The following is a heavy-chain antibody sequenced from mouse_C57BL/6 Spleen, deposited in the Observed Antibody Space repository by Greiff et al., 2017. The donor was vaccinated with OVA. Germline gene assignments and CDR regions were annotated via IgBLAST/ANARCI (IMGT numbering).Heavy chain of an antibody. V-gene: IGHV1-69*01. D-gene: IGHD1-1*01. CDR2: IDPSDSYT. Sequence: VQLQQPGAELVMPGASVKLSCKASGYTFTSYWMHWVKQRPGQGLEWIGEIDPSDSYTNSNQKFKGKSTLTVDKSSSTAYMQLSSLTSEDSAVYYCARSITTVVADYWGQGTTLTVSS. CDR3: ARSITTVVADY. J-gene: IGHJ2*01. CDR1: GYTFTSYW.